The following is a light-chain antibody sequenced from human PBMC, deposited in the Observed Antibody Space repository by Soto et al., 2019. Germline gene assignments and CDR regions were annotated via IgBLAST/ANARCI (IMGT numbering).Light chain of an antibody. CDR3: AAWDDSLNVVL. CDR1: TSNIGNNA. J-gene: IGLJ2*01. V-gene: IGLV1-36*01. Sequence: QSVLNQPPSVSGAPRQRVSISCSGATSNIGNNAVNWYQQLPGKAPKLLIYFDDLMPSGVSDRFSGSKSGTSASLAISGLQSEDEADYYCAAWDDSLNVVLFGGGTKVTVL. CDR2: FDD.